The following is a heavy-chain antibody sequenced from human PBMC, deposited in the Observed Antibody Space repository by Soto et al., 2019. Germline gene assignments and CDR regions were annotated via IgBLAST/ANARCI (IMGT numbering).Heavy chain of an antibody. CDR1: GFTFSSYG. CDR2: ISYDGSNK. Sequence: QVQLVESGGGVVQPGRSLRLSCAASGFTFSSYGMHWVRQAPGKGLEWVAVISYDGSNKYYADSVKGRFTISRDNSKNTPYLQMNSLRAEDTAVYYCAKDGFSRAAAGRYYYYYYMDVWGKGTTVTVSS. J-gene: IGHJ6*03. D-gene: IGHD6-13*01. V-gene: IGHV3-30*18. CDR3: AKDGFSRAAAGRYYYYYYMDV.